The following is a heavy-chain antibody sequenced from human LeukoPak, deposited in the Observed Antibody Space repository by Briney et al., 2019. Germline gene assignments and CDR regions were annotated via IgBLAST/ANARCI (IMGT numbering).Heavy chain of an antibody. CDR1: GFTFSSYA. D-gene: IGHD3-3*01. V-gene: IGHV3-23*01. CDR2: ISGSGGST. J-gene: IGHJ3*02. CDR3: AKSQRFLEWLLSWGAFDI. Sequence: GSLRLSCAASGFTFSSYAMSWVRQAPGKGLEWVSAISGSGGSTYYADSVKGRFTISRDNSKNTLYLQMNSLRAEDTAVYYCAKSQRFLEWLLSWGAFDIWGQGTMVTVSS.